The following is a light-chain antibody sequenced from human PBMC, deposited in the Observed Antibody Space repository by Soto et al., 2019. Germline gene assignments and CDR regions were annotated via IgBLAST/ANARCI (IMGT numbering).Light chain of an antibody. V-gene: IGLV1-44*01. CDR3: AAWDGSLNNVL. CDR2: GDN. J-gene: IGLJ2*01. CDR1: GSSIGTNT. Sequence: QLVLTQPPSASGTPGQRVTISCSGSGSSIGTNTVNWYRQLPGTAPKLLIYGDNQRPSGVPDRFSGSKSGTSAPLAISGLQSEDEAEYYCAAWDGSLNNVLFGGGTQLTVL.